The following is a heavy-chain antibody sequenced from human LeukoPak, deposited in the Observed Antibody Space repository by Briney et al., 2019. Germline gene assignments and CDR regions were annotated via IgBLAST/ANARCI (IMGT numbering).Heavy chain of an antibody. J-gene: IGHJ4*02. D-gene: IGHD6-19*01. CDR1: GGSISSYY. CDR3: VSTFRWCSGCSDY. CDR2: IYTSGST. Sequence: SETLSLTCTVSGGSISSYYWSWIRQPAGKGLEWIGRIYTSGSTNYNPSLKSRATMSVDTSKNQFSLKLSSVTAADTAVYYCVSTFRWCSGCSDYWGQGTLVTVSS. V-gene: IGHV4-4*07.